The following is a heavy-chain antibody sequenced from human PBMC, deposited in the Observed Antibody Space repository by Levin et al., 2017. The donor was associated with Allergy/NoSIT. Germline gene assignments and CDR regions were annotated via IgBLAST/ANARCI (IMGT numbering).Heavy chain of an antibody. V-gene: IGHV1-24*01. J-gene: IGHJ3*02. CDR1: GYTLTELS. D-gene: IGHD2-21*02. CDR2: FDPEDGGT. Sequence: ASVKVSCRVSGYTLTELSMHWVRQAPGKGLEWMGNFDPEDGGTIYPQKFQGRVTMTEDTSTDTAYMELSSLRSEDTAVYYCAIGSTRLGDPEGDAFDIWGQGTMVTVSS. CDR3: AIGSTRLGDPEGDAFDI.